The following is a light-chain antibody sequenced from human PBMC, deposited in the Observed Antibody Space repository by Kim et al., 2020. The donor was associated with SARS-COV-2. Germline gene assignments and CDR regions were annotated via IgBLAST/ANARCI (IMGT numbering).Light chain of an antibody. V-gene: IGKV3-20*01. J-gene: IGKJ2*01. Sequence: EIVLTQSPGTLSLSPGEGATLSCRASQTVSIGSLAWYQQKPGQAPRLLISGVSRRATGIPDRFSGSGSGTDFTLSISRLEPEDLGVYYCHQYGNSPYTFGQGTKLEI. CDR2: GVS. CDR3: HQYGNSPYT. CDR1: QTVSIGS.